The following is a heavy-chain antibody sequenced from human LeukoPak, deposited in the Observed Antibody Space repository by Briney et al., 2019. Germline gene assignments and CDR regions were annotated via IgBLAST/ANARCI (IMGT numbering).Heavy chain of an antibody. CDR2: ISGSGGRT. V-gene: IGHV3-23*01. CDR3: AKHRPDLLGRGVDGMDV. J-gene: IGHJ6*02. D-gene: IGHD3-10*01. CDR1: GLSFSSYA. Sequence: GGSLRLSCAASGLSFSSYAMSWVRQAPGKGLEWVSGISGSGGRTDYADSVKGRFTISRDNLKSTMLLQMNNLRAEDAALYYCAKHRPDLLGRGVDGMDVWGQGTTITVSS.